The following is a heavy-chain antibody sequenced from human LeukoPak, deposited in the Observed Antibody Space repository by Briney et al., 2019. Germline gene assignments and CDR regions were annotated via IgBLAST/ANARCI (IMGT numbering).Heavy chain of an antibody. Sequence: SETLSLTCTVSGGSISSYCWSWIRQPPGKGLEWIGYIYYSGSTNYNPSLKSRVTISVDTSKNQFSLKLSSVTAADAAVYYCARLYSSGYPDYWGQGTLVTVSS. CDR1: GGSISSYC. CDR2: IYYSGST. V-gene: IGHV4-59*01. J-gene: IGHJ4*02. CDR3: ARLYSSGYPDY. D-gene: IGHD3-22*01.